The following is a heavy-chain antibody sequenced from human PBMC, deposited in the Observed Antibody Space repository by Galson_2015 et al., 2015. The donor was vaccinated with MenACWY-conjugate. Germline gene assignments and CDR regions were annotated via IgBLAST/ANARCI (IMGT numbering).Heavy chain of an antibody. CDR3: TRDRDVGGSRWWFDP. J-gene: IGHJ5*02. CDR2: IKCRTDDGTT. V-gene: IGHV3-15*01. Sequence: SLRLSCATSGLTFSNVWMSWVRQAPGKGPEWVARIKCRTDDGTTDYATPVKGRFTILRDDSAKTLYLQMNSLKIEDTAMYFCTRDRDVGGSRWWFDPWGQGTLVTVSS. D-gene: IGHD2-15*01. CDR1: GLTFSNVW.